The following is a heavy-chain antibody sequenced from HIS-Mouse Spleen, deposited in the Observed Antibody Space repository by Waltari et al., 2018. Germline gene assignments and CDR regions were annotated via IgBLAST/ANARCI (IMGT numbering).Heavy chain of an antibody. D-gene: IGHD3-3*01. V-gene: IGHV4-31*03. CDR1: GGSISSGCYY. Sequence: QVQLQESGPGLVKPSQTLSLTCTVPGGSISSGCYYWSWIRQHPGKGLEWIGYSYYSGSTYYNPSLKSRFTISVDTSKNQFSLKLSSVTAADTAVYYCARSPYYDFWSGYSDNWFDPWGQGTLVTVSS. CDR2: SYYSGST. CDR3: ARSPYYDFWSGYSDNWFDP. J-gene: IGHJ5*02.